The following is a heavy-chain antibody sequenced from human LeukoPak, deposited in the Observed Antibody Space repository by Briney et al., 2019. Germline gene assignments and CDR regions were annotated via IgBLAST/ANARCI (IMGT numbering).Heavy chain of an antibody. Sequence: GGSLRLSCAASGFTFRSYAMTWVRQAPGKGLEWVSAISGSGGSTYFADSVKGRFTSSRDNSKNTVHLQMDSLRAEDTAIYYCARWCEGCRPDIDSWGQGTLVTVSS. CDR3: ARWCEGCRPDIDS. D-gene: IGHD2-8*01. V-gene: IGHV3-23*01. CDR2: ISGSGGST. J-gene: IGHJ4*02. CDR1: GFTFRSYA.